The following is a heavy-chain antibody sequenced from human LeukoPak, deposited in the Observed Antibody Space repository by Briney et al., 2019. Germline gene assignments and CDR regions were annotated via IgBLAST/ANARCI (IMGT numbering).Heavy chain of an antibody. V-gene: IGHV3-11*03. CDR3: AKESGKFDY. Sequence: KPGGSLRLSCAASGFTFSDYYMTWIRQAPGKGLEWVSYISSSSSYTNYADSVKGRFSISRDNSKNSLYLQMNSLRSEDTAMYYCAKESGKFDYWGQGTLVAVSS. J-gene: IGHJ4*02. CDR2: ISSSSSYT. CDR1: GFTFSDYY.